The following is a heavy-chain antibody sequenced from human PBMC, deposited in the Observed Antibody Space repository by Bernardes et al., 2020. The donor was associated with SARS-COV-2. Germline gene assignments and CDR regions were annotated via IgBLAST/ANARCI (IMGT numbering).Heavy chain of an antibody. CDR3: ARGYCSSTSCYDY. V-gene: IGHV1-2*02. J-gene: IGHJ4*02. D-gene: IGHD2-2*01. CDR1: GYTFTGYY. CDR2: INPNSGGT. Sequence: ASMKVSCKASGYTFTGYYMHWVRQAPGQGLEWMGWINPNSGGTNYAQKFQGRVTMTRDTSISTAYMELSRLRSDDTAVYYCARGYCSSTSCYDYWGQGTLVTVSS.